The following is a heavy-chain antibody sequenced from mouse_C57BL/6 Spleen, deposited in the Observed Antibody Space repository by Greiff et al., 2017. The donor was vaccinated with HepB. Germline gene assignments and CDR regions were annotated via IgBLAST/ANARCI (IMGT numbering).Heavy chain of an antibody. J-gene: IGHJ1*03. D-gene: IGHD2-3*01. V-gene: IGHV14-2*01. CDR1: GFNIKDYY. Sequence: EVKLQESGAELVKPGASVKLSCTASGFNIKDYYMHWVKQRTEQGLEWIGRIDPEDGETKYAPKFQGKATITADTSSNTAYLQLSSLTSEDTAVYYCARILADYDGYYSWYFDVWGTGTTVTVSS. CDR2: IDPEDGET. CDR3: ARILADYDGYYSWYFDV.